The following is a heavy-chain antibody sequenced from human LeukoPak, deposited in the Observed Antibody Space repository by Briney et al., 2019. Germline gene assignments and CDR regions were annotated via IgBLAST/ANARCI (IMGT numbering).Heavy chain of an antibody. CDR3: AKDLDTIVATTIDY. CDR1: GFTFSDYG. V-gene: IGHV3-30*02. J-gene: IGHJ4*02. D-gene: IGHD5-12*01. CDR2: IRFDGSIT. Sequence: GGSLRLSCAASGFTFSDYGMVWVRVRQAPGKGLEWMAFIRFDGSITYYADSVRDRFTISRDNSKNTLYLQMNSLRAEDTAVYYCAKDLDTIVATTIDYWGQGTLVTVSS.